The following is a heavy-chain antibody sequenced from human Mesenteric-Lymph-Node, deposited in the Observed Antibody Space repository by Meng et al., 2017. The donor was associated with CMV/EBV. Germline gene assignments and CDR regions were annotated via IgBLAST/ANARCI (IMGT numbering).Heavy chain of an antibody. CDR3: ARVGRYCSNGVCYIFDL. CDR1: GGSISSYY. D-gene: IGHD2-8*01. V-gene: IGHV4-59*01. Sequence: GSLRLSCTVSGGSISSYYWSWIRQPPGKGLEWIGYIYYSGSTNYNPSLKSRVTISVDTSKNQFSLKLSSVTAADTAVYYCARVGRYCSNGVCYIFDLWGRGTLVTVSS. CDR2: IYYSGST. J-gene: IGHJ2*01.